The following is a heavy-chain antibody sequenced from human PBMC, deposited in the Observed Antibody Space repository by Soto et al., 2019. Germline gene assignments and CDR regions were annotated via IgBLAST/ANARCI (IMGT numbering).Heavy chain of an antibody. V-gene: IGHV1-18*01. CDR3: ARDPALRIAAAGQEYYYGMDV. D-gene: IGHD6-13*01. CDR2: ISAYNGNT. J-gene: IGHJ6*02. CDR1: GYTFTSYG. Sequence: ASVKVSCKASGYTFTSYGISWVRQAPGQGLEWMGWISAYNGNTNYAQKLQGRVTMTTDTSTSTAYMELRSLRSDDTAVYYCARDPALRIAAAGQEYYYGMDVWGQGTTVTVSS.